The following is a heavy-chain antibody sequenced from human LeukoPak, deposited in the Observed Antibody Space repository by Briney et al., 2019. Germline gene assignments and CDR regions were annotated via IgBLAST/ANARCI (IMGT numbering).Heavy chain of an antibody. J-gene: IGHJ5*02. CDR1: GYTFTGYY. V-gene: IGHV1-2*02. Sequence: ASVKVSCKASGYTFTGYYMHWVRQAPGQGLEWMGWINPNSGGTNYAQKFQGRVTMTRDTSISTAYMELSRLRSDDTAVYYCARDTRRDGHNYGDVDFPWGQGTLVTVSS. CDR2: INPNSGGT. D-gene: IGHD5-24*01. CDR3: ARDTRRDGHNYGDVDFP.